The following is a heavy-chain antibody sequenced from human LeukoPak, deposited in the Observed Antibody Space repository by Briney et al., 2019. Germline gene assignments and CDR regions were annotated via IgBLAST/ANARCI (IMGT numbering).Heavy chain of an antibody. V-gene: IGHV3-74*01. J-gene: IGHJ4*02. D-gene: IGHD3-16*01. CDR2: INSDGSST. CDR1: GFTFNSYW. CDR3: AKIPQVATYTVPNFDF. Sequence: GGSLRLSCAASGFTFNSYWMHWVRHAPGKGLVWVSRINSDGSSTSYADSVKGRFTISRDNSKNTLYLQMNSLRAEDTAVYYCAKIPQVATYTVPNFDFWGQGTLVTVSS.